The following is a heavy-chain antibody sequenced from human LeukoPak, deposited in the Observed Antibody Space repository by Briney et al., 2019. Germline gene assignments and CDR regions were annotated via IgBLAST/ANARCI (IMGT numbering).Heavy chain of an antibody. Sequence: GGSLRLSCAASGFTFSGYAMSWVRQAPGKGLEWVSAIADGGETTYYADSVKGRFTISRDYSKNTLYLQMNSVRAEDTAVYYCARKAARTSGYDYWGQGILVTVSS. J-gene: IGHJ4*02. CDR3: ARKAARTSGYDY. CDR1: GFTFSGYA. D-gene: IGHD3-22*01. V-gene: IGHV3-23*01. CDR2: IADGGETT.